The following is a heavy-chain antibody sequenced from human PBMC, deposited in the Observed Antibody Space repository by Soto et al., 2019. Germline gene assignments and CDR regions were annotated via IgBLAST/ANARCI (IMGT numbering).Heavy chain of an antibody. D-gene: IGHD7-27*01. CDR1: GFTFTSSA. CDR3: AADGRLGIYWGRYYYYGMDV. CDR2: IVVGSGNT. Sequence: QMQLVQSGPEVKKPGTSVKVSCKASGFTFTSSAVQWVRQARGQRLEWIGWIVVGSGNTNYAQKFQERVTITRDMSTSTAYIELSSLRAEDTAVYYFAADGRLGIYWGRYYYYGMDVLGQGPTVTVSS. J-gene: IGHJ6*02. V-gene: IGHV1-58*01.